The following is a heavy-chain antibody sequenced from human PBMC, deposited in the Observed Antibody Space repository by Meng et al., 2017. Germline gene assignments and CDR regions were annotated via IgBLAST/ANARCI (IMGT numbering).Heavy chain of an antibody. CDR3: AIVGATTAADAFDI. J-gene: IGHJ3*02. Sequence: GESLKISCAASGFTFSSYEMNWVRQAPGKGLEWVSYISSSGSTIYYADSVKGRFTISRDNAKNSLYLQMNSLRAEDTAVYYCAIVGATTAADAFDIWGQVTMVTVSS. V-gene: IGHV3-48*03. CDR2: ISSSGSTI. CDR1: GFTFSSYE. D-gene: IGHD1-26*01.